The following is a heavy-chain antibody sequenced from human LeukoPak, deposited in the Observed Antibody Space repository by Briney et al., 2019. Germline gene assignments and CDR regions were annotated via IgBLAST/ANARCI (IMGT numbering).Heavy chain of an antibody. CDR1: GFTFSSYA. CDR3: AKGFSGYDYAFDI. D-gene: IGHD5-12*01. V-gene: IGHV3-23*01. Sequence: GGSLRLSCAASGFTFSSYAMNWVRQAPGKGLEWVSGISGSGTNTYYADSVKGRFTISRDNSKNTLYLQMDSLRPEDTAVYYCAKGFSGYDYAFDIWGQGAMVTVSS. J-gene: IGHJ3*02. CDR2: ISGSGTNT.